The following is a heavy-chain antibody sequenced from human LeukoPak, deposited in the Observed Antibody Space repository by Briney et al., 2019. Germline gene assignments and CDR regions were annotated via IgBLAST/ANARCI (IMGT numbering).Heavy chain of an antibody. V-gene: IGHV4-34*01. J-gene: IGHJ4*02. CDR1: GGSFSGYY. Sequence: KPSETLSLTCAVYGGSFSGYYWSWIRQPPGKGLEWIGEINHSGSTNYNPSLKSRVTISVDTSKNQFSLKLSSVTAADTAVYYCASQAADSSSWTYYFDYWGQGTLVTVSS. D-gene: IGHD6-13*01. CDR3: ASQAADSSSWTYYFDY. CDR2: INHSGST.